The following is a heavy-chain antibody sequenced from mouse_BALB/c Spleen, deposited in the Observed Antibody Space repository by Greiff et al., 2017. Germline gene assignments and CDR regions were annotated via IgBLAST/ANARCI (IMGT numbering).Heavy chain of an antibody. CDR2: IWAGGST. CDR3: ARDERLRLFAY. CDR1: GFSLTSYG. J-gene: IGHJ3*01. D-gene: IGHD2-4*01. V-gene: IGHV2-9*02. Sequence: QVQLKQSGPGLVAPSQSLSITCTVSGFSLTSYGVHWVRQPPGKGLEWLGVIWAGGSTNYNSALMSRLSISKDNSKSQVFLKMNSLQTDDTAMYYCARDERLRLFAYWGQGTLVTVSA.